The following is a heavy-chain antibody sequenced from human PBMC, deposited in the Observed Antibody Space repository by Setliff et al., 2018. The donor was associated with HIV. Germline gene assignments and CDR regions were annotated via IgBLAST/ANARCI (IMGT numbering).Heavy chain of an antibody. V-gene: IGHV4-34*01. CDR1: DGSLSSYY. J-gene: IGHJ3*02. CDR3: ARWSDNNPRGFVI. Sequence: PSETLSLTCAVYDGSLSSYYWSWIRQSTGKGLEWIGEINDSGTTNYNPSLESRVTMLIDTSKNHFSLKLTSVTAADTAVYYCARWSDNNPRGFVIWGQGTVVTVSS. D-gene: IGHD1-20*01. CDR2: INDSGTT.